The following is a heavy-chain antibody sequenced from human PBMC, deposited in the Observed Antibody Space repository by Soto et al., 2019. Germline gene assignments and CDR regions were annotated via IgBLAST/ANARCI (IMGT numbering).Heavy chain of an antibody. CDR1: GGSISSGDYY. Sequence: SETLSLTCTVSGGSISSGDYYWSWIGQPPGKGLEWIGYIYYSGSTYYNPSLKSRVTISVDTSKNQFSLKLSSVTAADTAVYYCAGEDVLLWFGESGPFDYWGQGTLVTVSS. CDR3: AGEDVLLWFGESGPFDY. V-gene: IGHV4-30-4*01. CDR2: IYYSGST. J-gene: IGHJ4*02. D-gene: IGHD3-10*01.